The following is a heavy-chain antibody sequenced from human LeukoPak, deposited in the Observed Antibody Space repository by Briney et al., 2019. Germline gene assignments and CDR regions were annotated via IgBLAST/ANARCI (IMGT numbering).Heavy chain of an antibody. J-gene: IGHJ4*02. CDR1: GDSISSYY. V-gene: IGHV4-59*01. CDR3: ARADNWNYFDY. D-gene: IGHD1-20*01. CDR2: IYDSGST. Sequence: SETLSLTCTVSGDSISSYYWSWIRQPPGKGLEWIGYIYDSGSTNYNPSLKSRVTISVDTSKSQFSLKLNSVIAADTAVYYCARADNWNYFDYWGQGTLVTVSS.